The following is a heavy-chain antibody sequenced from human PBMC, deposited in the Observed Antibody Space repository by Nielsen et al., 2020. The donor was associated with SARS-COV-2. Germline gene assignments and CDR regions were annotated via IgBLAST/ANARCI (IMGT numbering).Heavy chain of an antibody. Sequence: SLKISCAASGFTFDDYSMHWVRQPPGKGLEWVSGISWNSDYIDYADSVRGRFTISRDNAKNSLYLQMNSLRAEDTALYYCAKDLSGNFDYWGQGTLVTVSS. CDR3: AKDLSGNFDY. J-gene: IGHJ4*02. V-gene: IGHV3-9*01. CDR1: GFTFDDYS. D-gene: IGHD1-26*01. CDR2: ISWNSDYI.